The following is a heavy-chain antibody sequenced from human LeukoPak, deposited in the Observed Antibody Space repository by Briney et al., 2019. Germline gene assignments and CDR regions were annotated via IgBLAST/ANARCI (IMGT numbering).Heavy chain of an antibody. V-gene: IGHV1-18*04. Sequence: ASVKVSCKASGYTFTNYHMHWVRQAPGQGLEWMGWISAYNGNTNYAQKLQGRVTMTTDTSTSTAYMELRSLRSDDTAVYYCARDLRYSYGQEYNWFDPWGQGTLVTVSS. CDR1: GYTFTNYH. CDR3: ARDLRYSYGQEYNWFDP. J-gene: IGHJ5*02. CDR2: ISAYNGNT. D-gene: IGHD5-18*01.